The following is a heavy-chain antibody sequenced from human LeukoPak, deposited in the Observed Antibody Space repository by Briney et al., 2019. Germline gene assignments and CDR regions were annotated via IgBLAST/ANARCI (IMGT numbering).Heavy chain of an antibody. CDR3: ARDSVDCSSTSCYHWFDP. CDR2: IYSGGST. D-gene: IGHD2-2*01. CDR1: GFTVSSNY. V-gene: IGHV3-53*01. J-gene: IGHJ5*02. Sequence: GGSLRLSCAASGFTVSSNYMSWVRQATGKGLEWVSVIYSGGSTYYTDSVKGRFTISRDNSKNTLYLQMNSLRAEDTAVYYCARDSVDCSSTSCYHWFDPWGQGTLVTVSS.